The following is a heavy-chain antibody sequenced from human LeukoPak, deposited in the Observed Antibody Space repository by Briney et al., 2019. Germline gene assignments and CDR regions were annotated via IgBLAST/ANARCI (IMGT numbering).Heavy chain of an antibody. D-gene: IGHD5-12*01. CDR1: GGSISSYY. CDR3: ARVGGYNYVGAYYYGMDV. CDR2: IYYSGST. Sequence: PSETLSLTCTVSGGSISSYYWSWIRQPPGKGLGWIGYIYYSGSTNYNPSLKSRVTISVDTSKNQFSLKLSSVTAADTAVYYRARVGGYNYVGAYYYGMDVWGQGTTVTVSS. J-gene: IGHJ6*02. V-gene: IGHV4-59*01.